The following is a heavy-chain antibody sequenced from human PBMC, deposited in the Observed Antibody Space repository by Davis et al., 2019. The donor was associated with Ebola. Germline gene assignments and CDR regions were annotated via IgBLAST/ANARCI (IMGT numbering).Heavy chain of an antibody. CDR2: IRSKAYGGTT. CDR3: TREEASSGYPPSY. CDR1: GFTFGDYA. V-gene: IGHV3-49*04. Sequence: GESLKISCTASGFTFGDYAMSWVRQAPGKGLEWVGFIRSKAYGGTTEYAASVKGRFTVSRDDSKSIAYLQMNSLKTEDTAVYYCTREEASSGYPPSYWGQGTLVTVSS. J-gene: IGHJ4*02. D-gene: IGHD3-22*01.